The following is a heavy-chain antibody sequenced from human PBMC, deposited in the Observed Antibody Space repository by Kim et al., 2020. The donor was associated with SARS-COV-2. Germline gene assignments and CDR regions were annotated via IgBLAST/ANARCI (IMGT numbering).Heavy chain of an antibody. CDR3: ARACGGDCYRTYYFDY. D-gene: IGHD2-21*02. V-gene: IGHV1-3*01. CDR1: GYTFTSYA. CDR2: INAGNGNT. Sequence: ASVKVSCKASGYTFTSYAMHWVRQAPGQRLEWMGWINAGNGNTKYSQKFQGRVTITRDTSASTAYMELSSLRSEDTAVYYCARACGGDCYRTYYFDYWGQGTLVTVSS. J-gene: IGHJ4*02.